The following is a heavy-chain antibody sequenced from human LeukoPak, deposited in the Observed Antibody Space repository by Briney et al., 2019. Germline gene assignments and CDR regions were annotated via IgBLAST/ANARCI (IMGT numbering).Heavy chain of an antibody. D-gene: IGHD2-15*01. CDR2: ISWDGGST. V-gene: IGHV3-43D*03. Sequence: GGSLTLSCAASGFTFDDYAMHWVRQAPGKGLEWVSLISWDGGSTYYADSVKGRFTISRDNSKNSLYLQMNSLRAEDTALYYCAKALCSGGSCYYSPFDYWGQGTLVTVSS. J-gene: IGHJ4*02. CDR1: GFTFDDYA. CDR3: AKALCSGGSCYYSPFDY.